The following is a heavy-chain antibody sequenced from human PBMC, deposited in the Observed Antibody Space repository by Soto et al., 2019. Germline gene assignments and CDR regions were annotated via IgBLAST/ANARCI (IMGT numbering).Heavy chain of an antibody. D-gene: IGHD6-13*01. CDR3: VNRGMYSSSWYDYYYYYGMDV. CDR2: ISSNGGST. V-gene: IGHV3-64D*08. Sequence: GGSLRLSCSASGFTFSSYAMHWVRQAPGKGLEYVSAISSNGGSTYYADSVKGRFTISRDNSKNTLYLQMSSLRAEDTAVYYCVNRGMYSSSWYDYYYYYGMDVWGQGTTVTVSS. J-gene: IGHJ6*02. CDR1: GFTFSSYA.